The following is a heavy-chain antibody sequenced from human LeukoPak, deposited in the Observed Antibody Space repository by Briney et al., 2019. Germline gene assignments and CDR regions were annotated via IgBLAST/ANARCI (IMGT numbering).Heavy chain of an antibody. CDR1: EFTVSSNY. D-gene: IGHD6-6*01. Sequence: PGGSLRLSCAASEFTVSSNYMSWVRQAPGKGLEWVSVIYSGGSTYYADSVKGRFTISRDNSKNTLYLQMNSLRAEDTAVYYCATGPYSSSSLSTWGQGTLVTVSS. CDR2: IYSGGST. CDR3: ATGPYSSSSLST. J-gene: IGHJ5*02. V-gene: IGHV3-66*01.